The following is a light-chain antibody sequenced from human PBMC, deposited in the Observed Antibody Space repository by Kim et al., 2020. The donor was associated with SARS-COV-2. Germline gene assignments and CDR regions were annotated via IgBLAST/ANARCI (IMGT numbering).Light chain of an antibody. CDR1: QDVRNW. CDR2: AAS. CDR3: QQANSFPYT. J-gene: IGKJ2*01. V-gene: IGKV1-12*01. Sequence: SAAVGDRVPISCRASQDVRNWLAWYQQKPGKAPKLLVYAASTLQSGVPSRFSGSGSGTEFTLTISSLQPEDLGTYYCQQANSFPYTFGQGTKLEIK.